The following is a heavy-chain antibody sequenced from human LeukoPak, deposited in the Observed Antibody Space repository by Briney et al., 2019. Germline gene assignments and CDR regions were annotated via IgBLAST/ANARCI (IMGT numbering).Heavy chain of an antibody. CDR2: TYYRSKWSS. CDR1: GDSVSSNSAV. Sequence: SQTLSLTCAISGDSVSSNSAVWNWIRQSPSRGLEWLGRTYYRSKWSSDYAVSVKSRININADTSKNQFSLQLNSVTPEDTAVYYCARVRTYDAFDIWGQGTMVTVSS. V-gene: IGHV6-1*01. D-gene: IGHD3-10*01. J-gene: IGHJ3*02. CDR3: ARVRTYDAFDI.